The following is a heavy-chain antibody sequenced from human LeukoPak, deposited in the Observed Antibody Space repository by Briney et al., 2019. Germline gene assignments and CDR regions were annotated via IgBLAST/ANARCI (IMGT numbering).Heavy chain of an antibody. J-gene: IGHJ5*02. Sequence: SETLSLTCTVSGGSISSSSYYWGWIRQPPGKGLEWIGSIYYSGSTYYNPSLKSRVTISVDTSKDQFSLKLSSVTAADTAVYYCSPYDSSAAAGWFDPWGQGTLVTVSS. CDR2: IYYSGST. V-gene: IGHV4-39*07. CDR1: GGSISSSSYY. D-gene: IGHD3-22*01. CDR3: SPYDSSAAAGWFDP.